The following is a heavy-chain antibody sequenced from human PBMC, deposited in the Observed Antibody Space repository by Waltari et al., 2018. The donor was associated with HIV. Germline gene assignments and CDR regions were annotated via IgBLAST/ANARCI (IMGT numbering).Heavy chain of an antibody. J-gene: IGHJ6*02. CDR2: FSSRGRT. CDR1: GGSMTSSSYF. Sequence: QLQLQESGPGLVKSSETLSLTCNVSGGSMTSSSYFWGWIRQSPEKGLEWMGSFSSRGRTLYNLSAEARVTISVDMSKNQFSLKMRSVTAADTGIYYCTRLLISWSDRYYGMDVWGPGTTVAV. V-gene: IGHV4-39*01. D-gene: IGHD1-26*01. CDR3: TRLLISWSDRYYGMDV.